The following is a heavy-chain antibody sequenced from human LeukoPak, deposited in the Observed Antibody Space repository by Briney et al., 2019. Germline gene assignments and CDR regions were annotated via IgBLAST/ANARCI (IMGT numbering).Heavy chain of an antibody. CDR2: MNPNSGNT. J-gene: IGHJ6*03. D-gene: IGHD4-11*01. V-gene: IGHV1-8*03. CDR3: ARGPYSNYVGYYYYYMDV. CDR1: GYTFTSHD. Sequence: ASVKVSCKASGYTFTSHDINWVRQATGQGLEWMGWMNPNSGNTGYAQKFQGRVTITRNTSISTAYMELSSLRSEDTAVYYCARGPYSNYVGYYYYYMDVWGKGTTVTVSS.